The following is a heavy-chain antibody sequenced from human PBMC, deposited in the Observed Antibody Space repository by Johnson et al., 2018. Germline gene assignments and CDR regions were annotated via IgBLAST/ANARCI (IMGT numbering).Heavy chain of an antibody. J-gene: IGHJ1*01. D-gene: IGHD6-13*01. CDR3: ARGLSSSGYSGTGFQH. V-gene: IGHV4-59*01. CDR2: MYYSGST. Sequence: QVQLQESGPGLVKPSETLSLTCSVSGASISSYYWSWIRQPPGKGLEWIGYMYYSGSTNYNPSFNSRVTISVDTSKNQFSRKLSSVTAADTAVYCCARGLSSSGYSGTGFQHWGQGTLVTVSS. CDR1: GASISSYY.